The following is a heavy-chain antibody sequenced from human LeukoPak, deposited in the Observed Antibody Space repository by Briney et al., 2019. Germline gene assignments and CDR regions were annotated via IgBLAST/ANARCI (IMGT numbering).Heavy chain of an antibody. V-gene: IGHV4-34*01. J-gene: IGHJ5*02. CDR2: INHSGST. D-gene: IGHD3-3*01. CDR3: ASSSIFGVVISNP. Sequence: PSETLSLTCAVYGGSFSGYYWGWIGQPPGKGLEGIGEINHSGSTNYNPSLKSRVTISVDTSKNQFSLKLSSVTAADTAVYYCASSSIFGVVISNPWGQGTLVTVSS. CDR1: GGSFSGYY.